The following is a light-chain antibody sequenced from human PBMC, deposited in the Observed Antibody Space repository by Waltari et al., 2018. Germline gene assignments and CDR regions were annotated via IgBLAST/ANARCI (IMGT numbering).Light chain of an antibody. CDR3: QQSFGTPVT. CDR1: QTVLYSDNMNY. V-gene: IGKV4-1*01. CDR2: WAS. J-gene: IGKJ2*01. Sequence: DIVMTQSPDSLAVSLGEKATINCKSSQTVLYSDNMNYLGWYQQKPGQPPKLLINWASTRESGVHDRFSGSGSGTDFSLTISSLQAEDVAVYYCQQSFGTPVTFGQGTKVEIK.